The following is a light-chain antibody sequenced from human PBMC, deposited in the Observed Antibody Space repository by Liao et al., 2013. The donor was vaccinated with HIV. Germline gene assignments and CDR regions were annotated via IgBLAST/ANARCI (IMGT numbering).Light chain of an antibody. CDR3: QAWDSITRV. CDR1: NLGNKF. CDR2: QDN. Sequence: SYELTQPPSVSVSPGQTASISCSGDNLGNKFVSWHQQRPGQSPVLVIYQDNKRPSGIPERFSGSTSGNTATLTISGTQAMDEADYYCQAWDSITRVFGGGTKLTVL. V-gene: IGLV3-1*01. J-gene: IGLJ2*01.